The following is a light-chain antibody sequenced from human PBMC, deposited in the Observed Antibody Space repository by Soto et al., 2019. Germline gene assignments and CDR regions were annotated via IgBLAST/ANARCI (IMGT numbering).Light chain of an antibody. CDR3: QQYNTYSTWT. CDR1: QSIRTW. J-gene: IGKJ1*01. V-gene: IGKV1-5*01. Sequence: DIQMTQSPSTLSASVGDRVTITCRASQSIRTWLAWYQQKPGKAPNLLIYDASNLRSGVPSRFSGSGSGTEFTLTISSLQPDDFATYFCQQYNTYSTWTFGQGTNVEVK. CDR2: DAS.